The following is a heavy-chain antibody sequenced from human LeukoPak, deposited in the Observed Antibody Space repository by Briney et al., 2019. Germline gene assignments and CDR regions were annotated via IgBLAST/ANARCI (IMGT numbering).Heavy chain of an antibody. Sequence: ASVTVSCKASGYTFTGYYMHWVRQAPGQGLEWMGWINPNSGGTNYAQKFQGWVTMTRDTSISTAYLELSRLRSDDTAVYYCARSPRYDYVWGSYRRKNYFDYWGQGTLVTGSS. D-gene: IGHD3-16*02. V-gene: IGHV1-2*04. J-gene: IGHJ4*02. CDR1: GYTFTGYY. CDR2: INPNSGGT. CDR3: ARSPRYDYVWGSYRRKNYFDY.